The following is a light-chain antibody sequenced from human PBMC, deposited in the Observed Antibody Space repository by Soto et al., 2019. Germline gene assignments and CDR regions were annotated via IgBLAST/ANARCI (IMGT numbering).Light chain of an antibody. CDR2: DVS. V-gene: IGLV2-14*01. CDR3: SSYTSSSTLLYV. J-gene: IGLJ1*01. Sequence: QSVLTQPASVSESPGQSITISCTGTSSDVGGYNYVSWYQQHPGKAPKLMIYDVSNRPSGVSNRFSGSKSGNTASLTISGLQAEDEADYYCSSYTSSSTLLYVFGTGTKVTVL. CDR1: SSDVGGYNY.